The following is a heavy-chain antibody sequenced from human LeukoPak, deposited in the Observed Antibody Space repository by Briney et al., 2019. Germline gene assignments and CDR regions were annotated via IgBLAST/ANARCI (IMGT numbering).Heavy chain of an antibody. V-gene: IGHV3-53*01. J-gene: IGHJ6*02. CDR1: GFTVSSNY. CDR2: IYSGGST. CDR3: ARVVPAAKNYYYYGMDV. Sequence: GGSLRLSCAASGFTVSSNYVSWVRQAPGKGLEWVSVIYSGGSTYYADSVKGRFTISRDNSKNTLYLQMNSLRAEDTAVYYCARVVPAAKNYYYYGMDVWGQGTTVTVSS. D-gene: IGHD2-2*01.